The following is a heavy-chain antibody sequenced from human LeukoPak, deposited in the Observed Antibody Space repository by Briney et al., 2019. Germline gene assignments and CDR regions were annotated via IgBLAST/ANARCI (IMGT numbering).Heavy chain of an antibody. Sequence: GRPLRLSCAASGFTFDDYAMHWVRQAPGKGLEWVSGISWNSGGIGYADSVRGRFTISRDNAKNSLYLQMNSLRAEDMALYFCANDIGHSYGYGLDYWGQGTLATVSS. D-gene: IGHD5-18*01. CDR3: ANDIGHSYGYGLDY. CDR1: GFTFDDYA. V-gene: IGHV3-9*03. CDR2: ISWNSGGI. J-gene: IGHJ4*02.